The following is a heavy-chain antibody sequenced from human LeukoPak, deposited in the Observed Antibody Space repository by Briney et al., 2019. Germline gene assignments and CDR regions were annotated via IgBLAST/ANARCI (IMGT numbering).Heavy chain of an antibody. Sequence: SETLSLTFTVSGGSISSYYWSWIRQPPGKGLEWIGCISYSGSTNYNPSLKSRVAISVDTSKNQFSLKLTSVTASDTAVYYCARRCSSTSCYAFDYWGQGTLVTVSS. CDR1: GGSISSYY. V-gene: IGHV4-59*08. CDR2: ISYSGST. CDR3: ARRCSSTSCYAFDY. D-gene: IGHD2-2*01. J-gene: IGHJ4*02.